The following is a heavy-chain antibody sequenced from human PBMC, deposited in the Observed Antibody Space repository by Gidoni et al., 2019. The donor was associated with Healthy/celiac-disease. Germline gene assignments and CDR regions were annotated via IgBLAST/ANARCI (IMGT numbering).Heavy chain of an antibody. CDR2: ISYDGSNK. Sequence: QVQLVESGGGVVQPGRSLRLSCAASGFTFSSYGMHWVRQAPGKGLEWVAVISYDGSNKYYADSVKGRFTISRDNSKNTLYLQMNSLRAEDTAVYYCAKALEVGVDHTFDYWGQGTLVTVSS. J-gene: IGHJ4*02. D-gene: IGHD1-26*01. CDR1: GFTFSSYG. CDR3: AKALEVGVDHTFDY. V-gene: IGHV3-30*18.